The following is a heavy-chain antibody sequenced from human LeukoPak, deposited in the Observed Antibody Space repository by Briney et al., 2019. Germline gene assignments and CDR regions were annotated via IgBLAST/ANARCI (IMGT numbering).Heavy chain of an antibody. CDR2: INPNSGGT. J-gene: IGHJ6*03. CDR1: GYTFTGYY. D-gene: IGHD3-10*01. V-gene: IGHV1-2*02. Sequence: ASVKVSRKASGYTFTGYYIHWVRQAPGQGLEWMGWINPNSGGTNYAQNFQGRVTTTRDTSISTAYMELSSLRSEDTAVYYCARDIQAMVRGVTGDWYYYYMDVWGKGTTVTISS. CDR3: ARDIQAMVRGVTGDWYYYYMDV.